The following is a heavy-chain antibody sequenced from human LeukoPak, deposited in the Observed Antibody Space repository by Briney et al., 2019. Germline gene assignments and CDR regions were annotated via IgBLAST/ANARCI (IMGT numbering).Heavy chain of an antibody. CDR1: GFTFSSYD. CDR2: INGDGSTT. CDR3: ATFSRSASYHFDY. D-gene: IGHD1-26*01. J-gene: IGHJ4*02. Sequence: GGSLRLSCAASGFTFSSYDMHWVRQAPGKELVWVSRINGDGSTTDYADSVKGRFTISRDNAKNTLYLQMNSLRAEDTSVYYCATFSRSASYHFDYWGQGTLVTVSS. V-gene: IGHV3-74*01.